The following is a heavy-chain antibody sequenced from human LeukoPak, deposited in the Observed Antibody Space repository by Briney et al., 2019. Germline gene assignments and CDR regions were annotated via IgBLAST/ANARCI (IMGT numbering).Heavy chain of an antibody. CDR3: VGLGENY. D-gene: IGHD3-10*01. Sequence: GGSLRLSCAASGFTFRRYWMSWARQASGKGLEWVANIKQDGSEKYYVDSVKGRFTISRDNAQNSLYLQTHSLSAEDTAVYYCVGLGENYWGQGTLVTVSS. CDR1: GFTFRRYW. V-gene: IGHV3-7*02. J-gene: IGHJ4*02. CDR2: IKQDGSEK.